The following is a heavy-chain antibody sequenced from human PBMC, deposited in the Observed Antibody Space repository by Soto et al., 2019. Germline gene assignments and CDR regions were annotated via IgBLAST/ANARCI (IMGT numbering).Heavy chain of an antibody. CDR3: ARGISTTRYYYYYGMDV. J-gene: IGHJ6*02. D-gene: IGHD2-2*01. V-gene: IGHV1-46*01. CDR1: GYTLTSYY. Sequence: ASVKVSCKASGYTLTSYYLHWVRQVPGQGPEWMGIINPSGGITNDAQKFQDRVTMTSDTSTSTVYMELSSLRSEDTAVYYCARGISTTRYYYYYGMDVWGQGTTVTVSS. CDR2: INPSGGIT.